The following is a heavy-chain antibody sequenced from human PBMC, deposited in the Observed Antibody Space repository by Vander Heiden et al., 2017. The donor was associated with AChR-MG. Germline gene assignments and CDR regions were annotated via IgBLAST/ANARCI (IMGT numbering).Heavy chain of an antibody. CDR1: GDRHPSNRAA. V-gene: IGHV6-1*01. CDR3: ARDATGIAIDY. J-gene: IGHJ4*02. Sequence: QVQLHRSCPGRGKPSQTLSLTFSISGDRHPSNRAAWNWIRQARSRGLEWLGRTYYRSKWYNDYAVSVKSRITINADTSKNQFSLQRNSVTPEDTAVYYCARDATGIAIDYWGQGTLVTVSS. D-gene: IGHD3-10*01. CDR2: TYYRSKWYN.